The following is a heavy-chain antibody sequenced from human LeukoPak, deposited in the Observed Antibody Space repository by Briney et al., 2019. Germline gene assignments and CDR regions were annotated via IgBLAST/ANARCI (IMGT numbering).Heavy chain of an antibody. CDR1: GSTFSSYG. D-gene: IGHD7-27*01. CDR2: ISYSTNAI. CDR3: ARVPNWGFAYYFDD. V-gene: IGHV3-48*01. Sequence: PGGSLRLSCAASGSTFSSYGMNWVRQAPGKGLEWVSYISYSTNAIYYADSVKGRFTISRDNAKNSLYLQMNSLRAEDTAVYYCARVPNWGFAYYFDDWGQGTLVTVSS. J-gene: IGHJ4*02.